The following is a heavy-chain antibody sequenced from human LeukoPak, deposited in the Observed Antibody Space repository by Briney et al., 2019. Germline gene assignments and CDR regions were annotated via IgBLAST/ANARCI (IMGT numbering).Heavy chain of an antibody. CDR2: ISGGAIST. CDR1: GFTFSSYA. CDR3: AKSSSLVVITNSDY. V-gene: IGHV3-23*01. J-gene: IGHJ4*02. Sequence: GGSLRLSCAASGFTFSSYAMSWVRQAPGKGLEWVSGISGGAISTYYADSVKGRFTISRDNSKNTLYLQMNSLRAEDTAAYYCAKSSSLVVITNSDYWGQGTLVTVSS. D-gene: IGHD3-22*01.